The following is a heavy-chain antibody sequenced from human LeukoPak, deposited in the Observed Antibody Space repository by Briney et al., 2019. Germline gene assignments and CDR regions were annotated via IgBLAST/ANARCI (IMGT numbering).Heavy chain of an antibody. V-gene: IGHV3-23*01. CDR3: ATLAAYFYDGGGYLSH. CDR1: GFAFSSYA. CDR2: TRGSDAST. J-gene: IGHJ4*02. Sequence: GGSLRLSCAASGFAFSSYAMSWVRQTPGKGLEWVSVTRGSDASTHYLDSVKGRFTISRDTSKNTLYLQMNSLRAEDTAVYYCATLAAYFYDGGGYLSHWGQGTLVTVSS. D-gene: IGHD3-22*01.